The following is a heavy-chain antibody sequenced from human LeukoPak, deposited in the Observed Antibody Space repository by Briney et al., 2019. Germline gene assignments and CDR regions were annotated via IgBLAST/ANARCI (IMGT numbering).Heavy chain of an antibody. Sequence: GGSLRLSCAASGFTFSDYYMGWIRQAPGKGLEWISYITSNGNSVYYAASVKGRFTISRDNAKNSLYLQVNSLTAEDAAVYYCARAGVDSSGYYYQGFDYWGQGTQVTASS. CDR2: ITSNGNSV. D-gene: IGHD3-3*01. CDR1: GFTFSDYY. J-gene: IGHJ4*02. V-gene: IGHV3-11*04. CDR3: ARAGVDSSGYYYQGFDY.